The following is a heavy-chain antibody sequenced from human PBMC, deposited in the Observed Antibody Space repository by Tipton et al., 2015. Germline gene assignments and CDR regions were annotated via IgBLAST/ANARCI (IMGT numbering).Heavy chain of an antibody. D-gene: IGHD3-10*01. Sequence: TLSLTCAVYSGSFSGYYWTWFRQSPGKGLEWIGDINDGGRTDYNPSLKSRVTMSVDMSKNQFSLKLNSVTAADTAVYYCARGLLLWFGMSDYWGRGTLVTVSS. CDR2: INDGGRT. CDR3: ARGLLLWFGMSDY. CDR1: SGSFSGYY. J-gene: IGHJ4*02. V-gene: IGHV4-34*01.